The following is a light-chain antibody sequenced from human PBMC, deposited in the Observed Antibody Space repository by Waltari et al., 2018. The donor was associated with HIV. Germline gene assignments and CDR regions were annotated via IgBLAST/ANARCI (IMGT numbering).Light chain of an antibody. V-gene: IGKV3-15*01. CDR3: QQYNNWPPWT. CDR2: DAS. Sequence: EIVMTQSPATLSVSPGERATLSCRASQSISSNLAWYQQRLGQAPRLLIYDASIRATGIPARFSGSGSGTEFTLNISSLRSEDFAVYYCQQYNNWPPWTFGQGTKVEIE. CDR1: QSISSN. J-gene: IGKJ1*01.